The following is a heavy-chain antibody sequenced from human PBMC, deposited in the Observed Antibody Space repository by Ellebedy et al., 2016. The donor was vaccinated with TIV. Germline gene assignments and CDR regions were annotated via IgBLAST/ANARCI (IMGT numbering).Heavy chain of an antibody. V-gene: IGHV3-23*01. CDR2: ITGGGVTT. J-gene: IGHJ4*02. Sequence: GESLKISCAASGFTFSSHGMAWVRQAPGKGLECLSGITGGGVTTYYAASVKGRFTISRDNSKNTLFLQLSSLRAEDTAVFSCVRVMWPVPGPVDPFDYWGQGTPATVSS. D-gene: IGHD2-21*01. CDR1: GFTFSSHG. CDR3: VRVMWPVPGPVDPFDY.